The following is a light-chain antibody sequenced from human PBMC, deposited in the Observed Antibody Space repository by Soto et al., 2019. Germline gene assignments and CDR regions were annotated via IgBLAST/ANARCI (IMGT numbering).Light chain of an antibody. CDR2: KAS. CDR3: QHYNSYSEA. V-gene: IGKV1-5*03. Sequence: DIQMTQSPSTLSGSIGDRVTITCRASQTISSWLAWYQQKPGKAPKLLIYKASTLKSGVPSRFSGSGSGTEFTITISSLQHDDFATYYCQHYNSYSEAFGQGTKVDIK. J-gene: IGKJ1*01. CDR1: QTISSW.